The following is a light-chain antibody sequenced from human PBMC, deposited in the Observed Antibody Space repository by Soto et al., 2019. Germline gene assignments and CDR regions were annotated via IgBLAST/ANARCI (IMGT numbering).Light chain of an antibody. V-gene: IGKV3-11*01. CDR1: QSVSSY. CDR2: DAS. CDR3: QHRSNWIGT. Sequence: EIVLTQSPATLSLSPGERATLSCRASQSVSSYLAWYQQKSGQTPRLLIYDASNRATGIPARFSGSGSGTDVTLTISSLEPEDFAVYYCQHRSNWIGTFGPGTKVDIK. J-gene: IGKJ3*01.